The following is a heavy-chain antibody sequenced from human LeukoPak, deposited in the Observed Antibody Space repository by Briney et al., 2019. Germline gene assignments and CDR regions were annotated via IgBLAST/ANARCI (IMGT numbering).Heavy chain of an antibody. CDR2: ISGNGGST. V-gene: IGHV3-23*01. J-gene: IGHJ4*02. CDR3: ARGPVVPSATYFFDY. CDR1: GFSFSSYA. D-gene: IGHD2-2*01. Sequence: GGSLRLSCAASGFSFSSYAMSWVRQAPRKGLEWVSAISGNGGSTYSADSVKGRFTISRDNSKNTLYLQMNSLTAEDTAVYYCARGPVVPSATYFFDYWGQGTLVVVSS.